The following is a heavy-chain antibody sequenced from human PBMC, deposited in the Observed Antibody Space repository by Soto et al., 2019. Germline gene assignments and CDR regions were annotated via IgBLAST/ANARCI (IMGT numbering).Heavy chain of an antibody. CDR2: ISGSGGST. J-gene: IGHJ4*02. CDR3: AKDTEPITMIVVVNYYFDY. V-gene: IGHV3-23*01. D-gene: IGHD3-22*01. Sequence: EVQLLESGGGLVQPGGSLRLSCAASGFTFSSYAMSWVRQAPGKGLEWVSAISGSGGSTYYADSVKGRFTISRDNSKNQLYLQMNSLRAEDTAVYYGAKDTEPITMIVVVNYYFDYWGQGTLVTVSS. CDR1: GFTFSSYA.